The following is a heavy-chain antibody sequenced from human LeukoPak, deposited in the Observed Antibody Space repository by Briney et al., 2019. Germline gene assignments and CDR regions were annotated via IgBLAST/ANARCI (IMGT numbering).Heavy chain of an antibody. J-gene: IGHJ3*02. CDR2: IRSDEGNK. CDR3: ARGEHPSVVVVAHSSFAI. Sequence: PGGSLSLSCAASGFTFSIYGLHWCRQAPAKGLEGGAGIRSDEGNKNYDDSVRGRFTISLDNSNNPLSLQMTSLRAEDTAVYYCARGEHPSVVVVAHSSFAIWGQGTMVTVSS. D-gene: IGHD2-15*01. V-gene: IGHV3-33*01. CDR1: GFTFSIYG.